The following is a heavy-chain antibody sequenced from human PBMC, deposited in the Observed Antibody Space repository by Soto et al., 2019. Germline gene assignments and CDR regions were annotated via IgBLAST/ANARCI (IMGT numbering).Heavy chain of an antibody. J-gene: IGHJ6*02. D-gene: IGHD6-13*01. V-gene: IGHV1-69*01. CDR3: ARGRGIGFSSSWNIYWYYNMDV. Sequence: QVQLVQSGAEVRKSGSSVKVSCKAAGGTFSDYALSWVRQAPGQGLEGMGGIIPMFATTNYAQKFQGRVTITADDSATTAHMELSSLKSEDTAVYYCARGRGIGFSSSWNIYWYYNMDVWGQGTTVTVSS. CDR1: GGTFSDYA. CDR2: IIPMFATT.